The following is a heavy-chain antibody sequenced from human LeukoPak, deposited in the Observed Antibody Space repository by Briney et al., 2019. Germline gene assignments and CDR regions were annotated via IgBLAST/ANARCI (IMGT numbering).Heavy chain of an antibody. CDR1: GFTFSSYA. Sequence: GGSLRLSCAASGFTFSSYAMHWVRQAPGKGLEWVAVISYDGSNKYYADSVKGRFTISRDNSKNTLYLQMNSLRAEDTAVCYCAKDTTQGFRRAFDIWGQGTMVTVSS. V-gene: IGHV3-30-3*01. J-gene: IGHJ3*02. CDR3: AKDTTQGFRRAFDI. D-gene: IGHD1-1*01. CDR2: ISYDGSNK.